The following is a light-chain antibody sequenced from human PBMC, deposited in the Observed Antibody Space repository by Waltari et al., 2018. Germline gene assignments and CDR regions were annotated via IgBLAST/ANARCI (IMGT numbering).Light chain of an antibody. CDR2: ATS. Sequence: DIQMTQSPSSVSSSVGDTVTITCRASQYIANWVAWYQQKPGAAPNLLVYATSRLQSGVPARVSGSASGTDFTLTISNLQPEEFATYYCQQSYSFPLTFGGGTQVELK. CDR1: QYIANW. V-gene: IGKV1-12*01. CDR3: QQSYSFPLT. J-gene: IGKJ4*01.